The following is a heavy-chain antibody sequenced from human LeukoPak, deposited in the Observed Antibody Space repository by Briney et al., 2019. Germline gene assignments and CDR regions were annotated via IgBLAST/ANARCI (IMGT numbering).Heavy chain of an antibody. CDR2: FSGSGGST. V-gene: IGHV3-23*01. Sequence: GGSLRLSCAASGFTFSNYAMSWVRQAPGKGLEWVSAFSGSGGSTYYADSVKGRFTISRDNSKNTLYLQMNSLRAEDTAVYYCAKRGYCRGGTCFSHDAFDIWGQGTMVTVSS. D-gene: IGHD2-15*01. CDR1: GFTFSNYA. CDR3: AKRGYCRGGTCFSHDAFDI. J-gene: IGHJ3*02.